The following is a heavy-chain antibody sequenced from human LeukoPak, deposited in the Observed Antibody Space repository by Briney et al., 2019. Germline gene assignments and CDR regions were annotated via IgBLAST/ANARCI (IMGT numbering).Heavy chain of an antibody. CDR1: GGSISSYY. D-gene: IGHD6-19*01. CDR2: IYYSGST. J-gene: IGHJ4*02. V-gene: IGHV4-59*01. CDR3: ARAAGRKSSSGYFDY. Sequence: PSETLSLTCTVSGGSISSYYWSWIRQPPGKGLEWIGYIYYSGSTNYNPSLKSQVTISVDTSKNQFSLKLSSVTAADTAVYYCARAAGRKSSSGYFDYWGQGTLVTVSS.